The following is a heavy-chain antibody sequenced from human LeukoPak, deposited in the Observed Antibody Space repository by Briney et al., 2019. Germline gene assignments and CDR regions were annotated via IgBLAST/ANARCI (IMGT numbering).Heavy chain of an antibody. J-gene: IGHJ4*02. Sequence: ASVKVSCKASGYTFTSYDINWVRQATGQGLEWXXXMNPNSGNTGYAQKFQGRVTMTRNTSISTAYMELSSLRSEDTAVYYCARGGIRPVAAAANDYWGQGTLVTVSS. CDR1: GYTFTSYD. D-gene: IGHD6-13*01. CDR2: MNPNSGNT. CDR3: ARGGIRPVAAAANDY. V-gene: IGHV1-8*01.